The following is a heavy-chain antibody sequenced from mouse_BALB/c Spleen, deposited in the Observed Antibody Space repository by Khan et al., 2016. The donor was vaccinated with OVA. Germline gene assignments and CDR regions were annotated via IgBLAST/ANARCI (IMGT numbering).Heavy chain of an antibody. CDR3: ARRGLRWDFDY. CDR2: INPSTGYT. D-gene: IGHD1-1*01. J-gene: IGHJ2*01. Sequence: QMQLEESGAELAKPGASVKMSCKASGYTFINYWILWVKKRPGKGLEWIGYINPSTGYTGYNQNFKDKATLTADKSSSTAYMQLSSLTSEDSAVYYCARRGLRWDFDYWGQGTTLTVSS. V-gene: IGHV1-7*01. CDR1: GYTFINYW.